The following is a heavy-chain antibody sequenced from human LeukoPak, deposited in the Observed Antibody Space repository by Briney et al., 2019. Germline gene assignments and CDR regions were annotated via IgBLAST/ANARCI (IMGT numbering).Heavy chain of an antibody. CDR2: ISSNGGST. V-gene: IGHV3-64D*09. CDR1: GFPFSSYA. Sequence: GGSLRLSCSVSGFPFSSYAMHWGRQAPGKGLEYVSAISSNGGSTYYADSLKGRFPISRHNSKNTLHLQMSSLRAEDAAVYYCGKGGKGISDSSGYYLFDYWGQGTLVTVSS. D-gene: IGHD3-22*01. CDR3: GKGGKGISDSSGYYLFDY. J-gene: IGHJ4*02.